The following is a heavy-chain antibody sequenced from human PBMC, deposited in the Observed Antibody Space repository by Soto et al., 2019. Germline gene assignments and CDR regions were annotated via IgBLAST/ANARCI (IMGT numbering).Heavy chain of an antibody. CDR1: GGSFSGYY. Sequence: SETLSLTCAVYGGSFSGYYWSWIRQPPGKGLEWIGEINHSGSTNYNPSLKSRVTISVDTSKNQFSLKLSSVTAADTAVYYCAREGDVEVTTPNWFDPWGQGTLVTVSS. CDR3: AREGDVEVTTPNWFDP. D-gene: IGHD4-17*01. J-gene: IGHJ5*02. V-gene: IGHV4-34*01. CDR2: INHSGST.